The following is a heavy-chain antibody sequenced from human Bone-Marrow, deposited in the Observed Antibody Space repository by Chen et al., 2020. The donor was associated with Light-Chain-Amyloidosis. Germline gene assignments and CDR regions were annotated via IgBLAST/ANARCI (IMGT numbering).Heavy chain of an antibody. CDR3: ARDSIEGPTDFDY. J-gene: IGHJ4*02. Sequence: VQLVESGGGVAQPGTSLRLSCAASGFTFSDFGFHWVRQAPGKGLEWVAVQWFNGNDNYADSLRGRFTISRDSSKNMLFLQLNSLRVEDTAIYYCARDSIEGPTDFDYWGQGTLVTVSS. D-gene: IGHD3-3*02. V-gene: IGHV3-33*01. CDR2: QWFNGND. CDR1: GFTFSDFG.